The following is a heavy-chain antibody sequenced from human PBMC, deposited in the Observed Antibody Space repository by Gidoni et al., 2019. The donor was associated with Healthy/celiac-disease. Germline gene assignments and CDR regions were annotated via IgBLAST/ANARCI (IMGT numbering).Heavy chain of an antibody. CDR3: AGAVKFDYYDSSGYGAFDI. Sequence: QVQLVQSGAEVKKPGASVKVSCKASGYTFTSYYMHWVRQAPGQGLEWMGIINPSGGSTSYAQKFQGRVTMTRDTSTSTVYMELSSLRSEDTAVYYCAGAVKFDYYDSSGYGAFDIWGQGTMVTVSS. J-gene: IGHJ3*02. CDR2: INPSGGST. V-gene: IGHV1-46*01. CDR1: GYTFTSYY. D-gene: IGHD3-22*01.